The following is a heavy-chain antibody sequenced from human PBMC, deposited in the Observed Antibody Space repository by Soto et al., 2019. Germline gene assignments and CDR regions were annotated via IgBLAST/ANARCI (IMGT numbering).Heavy chain of an antibody. CDR2: ISASGVST. CDR3: AKYISNGWTKNWFDP. CDR1: GFTFSSYA. V-gene: IGHV3-23*01. D-gene: IGHD6-19*01. J-gene: IGHJ5*01. Sequence: GGSLRLSCAASGFTFSSYAMSWVRQAPGKGLEWVSAISASGVSTDYADSVKGRFTISRDNSKNTLSLQMNSLRADDTALYYCAKYISNGWTKNWFDPWGQRTLVTVSS.